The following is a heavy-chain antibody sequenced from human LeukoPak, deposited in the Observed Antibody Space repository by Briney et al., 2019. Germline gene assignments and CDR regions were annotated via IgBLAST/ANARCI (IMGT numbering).Heavy chain of an antibody. Sequence: SETLSLTCTVSGGSISSYYWSWIRQPPGKGLEWIGYIYTSGSTNYNPSLKSRVTISVDTSKNQFSLKLSSVTAADTAVYYCASFWSGYYRGAFDIWGQGTMVTGSS. CDR1: GGSISSYY. V-gene: IGHV4-4*09. CDR3: ASFWSGYYRGAFDI. CDR2: IYTSGST. D-gene: IGHD3-3*01. J-gene: IGHJ3*02.